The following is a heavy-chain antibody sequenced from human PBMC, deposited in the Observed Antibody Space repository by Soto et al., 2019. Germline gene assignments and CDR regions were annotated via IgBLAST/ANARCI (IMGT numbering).Heavy chain of an antibody. J-gene: IGHJ6*02. Sequence: QPGGSLRLSCAASGFTFSSYWMHWVRQAPGKGLVWVSRINSGGSSTSYADSVKGRFTISRDNAKNTLYLQMNSLRAEDTAVYYCARVKATRPITDYYYYGMDVWGQGTTVTVSS. CDR3: ARVKATRPITDYYYYGMDV. D-gene: IGHD6-6*01. CDR2: INSGGSST. V-gene: IGHV3-74*01. CDR1: GFTFSSYW.